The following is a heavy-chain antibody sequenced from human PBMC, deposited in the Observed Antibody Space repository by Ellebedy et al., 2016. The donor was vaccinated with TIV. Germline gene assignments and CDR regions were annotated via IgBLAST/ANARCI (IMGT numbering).Heavy chain of an antibody. D-gene: IGHD1-14*01. CDR3: ARPGMPLLFDAFDI. CDR2: IYYSGST. CDR1: GFTFSSYA. V-gene: IGHV4-39*02. J-gene: IGHJ3*02. Sequence: GSLRLSCAASGFTFSSYAMSWVRQAPGKGLEWIGSIYYSGSTNYNPFLKSRVTIFVDTSKNHLSLKLSSVTAADTAVYYCARPGMPLLFDAFDIWGQGTMVTVSS.